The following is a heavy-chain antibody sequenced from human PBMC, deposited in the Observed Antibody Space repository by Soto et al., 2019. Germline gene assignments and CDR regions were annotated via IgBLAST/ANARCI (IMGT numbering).Heavy chain of an antibody. Sequence: EVQLVESGGGLVQPGGSLKLSCAASGFTFTASAVHWVRQASGKGLEWVGRIRSKAKSFATAYAASVNGRFTFSRDDSKSTAYLQVNSLKTEDTALYYCTCQGDSNEDVFDYWVQGTLVTVTS. D-gene: IGHD4-4*01. CDR1: GFTFTASA. V-gene: IGHV3-73*02. CDR2: IRSKAKSFAT. CDR3: TCQGDSNEDVFDY. J-gene: IGHJ4*02.